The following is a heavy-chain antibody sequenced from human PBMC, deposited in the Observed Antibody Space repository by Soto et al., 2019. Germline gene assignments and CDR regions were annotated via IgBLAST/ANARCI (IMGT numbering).Heavy chain of an antibody. CDR3: ARSSFDRYGFYLYEFDS. Sequence: QVQLEQSGAEVKKPGSSVTVSCKASGVTVSNYVINWLRQAPGQGLEWMGAIIPIFGSTNYAQTFEARLTVTADKSTTTVYMELNSLTIADAAVYYCARSSFDRYGFYLYEFDSWGQGTLVTVSS. CDR2: IIPIFGST. V-gene: IGHV1-69*06. CDR1: GVTVSNYV. D-gene: IGHD3-3*01. J-gene: IGHJ4*02.